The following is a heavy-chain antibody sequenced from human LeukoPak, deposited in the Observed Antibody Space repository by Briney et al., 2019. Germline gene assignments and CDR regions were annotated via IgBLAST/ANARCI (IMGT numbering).Heavy chain of an antibody. J-gene: IGHJ4*02. CDR2: IYYSGSAIYYNGDT. D-gene: IGHD3-3*01. Sequence: PSETLSLTCTVSGVSMSSYYWSWIRQPPGKGLEWIGYIYYSGSAIYYNGDTHYNPSLKSRVTISLDTSRNHFSLTLSSVTAADTAIYYCVSLTRESPPRGNRDLWSGYSDYWGQGTLVTVSS. V-gene: IGHV4-59*01. CDR3: VSLTRESPPRGNRDLWSGYSDY. CDR1: GVSMSSYY.